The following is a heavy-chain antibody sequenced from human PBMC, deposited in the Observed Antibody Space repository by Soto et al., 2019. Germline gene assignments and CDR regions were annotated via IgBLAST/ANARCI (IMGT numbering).Heavy chain of an antibody. CDR2: IIPIFGTT. CDR3: ALILGGFFEN. J-gene: IGHJ4*02. CDR1: GGSLNSYS. V-gene: IGHV1-69*06. Sequence: QVQLAQSGAEVKKPGSSVKVSCKASGGSLNSYSISWVRQAPGQGLEWMGGIIPIFGTTHNAQNLQDRVTMSADKAPSTVSGVLDSLKTEHTARYLSALILGGFFENWGQGTQVIVSS. D-gene: IGHD3-3*01.